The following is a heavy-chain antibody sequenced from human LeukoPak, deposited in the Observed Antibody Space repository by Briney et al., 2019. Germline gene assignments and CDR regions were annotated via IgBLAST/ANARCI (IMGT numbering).Heavy chain of an antibody. CDR3: ARVGSYYYDSSGHGWFDP. CDR2: ISARNGNI. CDR1: GYTFTSFG. Sequence: ASVKVSCKASGYTFTSFGISWLRQAPGQGLEWMGWISARNGNINYAQKFQGRVTMTTDTSTSTAYMELRSLRSDDTAVYYCARVGSYYYDSSGHGWFDPWGQGTLVTVSS. D-gene: IGHD3-22*01. J-gene: IGHJ5*02. V-gene: IGHV1-18*01.